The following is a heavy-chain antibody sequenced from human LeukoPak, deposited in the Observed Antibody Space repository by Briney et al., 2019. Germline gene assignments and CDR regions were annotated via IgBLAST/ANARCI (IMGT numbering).Heavy chain of an antibody. Sequence: GGSLRLSCAASGFTFSSYEMNWVRQAPGKGLEWVSYISSSGSTIYYADSVKDRFTISRDNAKNSLYLQMNSLRAEDTAVYYCATFPIAAAAPFDYWGQGTLVTVSS. CDR1: GFTFSSYE. V-gene: IGHV3-48*03. CDR2: ISSSGSTI. D-gene: IGHD6-13*01. CDR3: ATFPIAAAAPFDY. J-gene: IGHJ4*02.